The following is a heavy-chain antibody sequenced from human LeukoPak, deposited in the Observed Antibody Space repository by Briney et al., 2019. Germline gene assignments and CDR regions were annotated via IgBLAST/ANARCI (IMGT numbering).Heavy chain of an antibody. Sequence: GGSLRLSCAASGFTFKTYTMHWVRQAPGMGLEWVSSISSSSSYIFYADSVKGRFTISRDNAKNSLYLQMNSLRAEDTAVYYCAREQGEVGYSYYYFDYWGQGTLVTVSS. J-gene: IGHJ4*02. CDR3: AREQGEVGYSYYYFDY. CDR1: GFTFKTYT. D-gene: IGHD5-18*01. CDR2: ISSSSSYI. V-gene: IGHV3-21*01.